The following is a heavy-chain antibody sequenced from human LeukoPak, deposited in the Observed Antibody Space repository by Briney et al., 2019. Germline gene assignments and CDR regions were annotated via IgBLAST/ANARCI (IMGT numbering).Heavy chain of an antibody. Sequence: GGSLRLSCAASGFTFSGSAMHWVRQASGKGLEWVGRIRSKANSYATAYAASGKGRFTISRDDSKNTAYLRMNSLKTEDTAVYYCTRHRYSGSYNWFDPWGQGTLVTVSS. V-gene: IGHV3-73*01. CDR3: TRHRYSGSYNWFDP. CDR1: GFTFSGSA. CDR2: IRSKANSYAT. J-gene: IGHJ5*02. D-gene: IGHD1-26*01.